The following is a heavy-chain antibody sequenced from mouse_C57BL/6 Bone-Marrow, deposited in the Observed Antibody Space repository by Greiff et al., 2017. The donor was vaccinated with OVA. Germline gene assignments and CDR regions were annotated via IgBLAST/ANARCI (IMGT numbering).Heavy chain of an antibody. CDR2: IDPSDSYT. J-gene: IGHJ2*01. CDR3: ARCGDGNFDY. D-gene: IGHD2-1*01. V-gene: IGHV1-50*01. CDR1: GYTFTSYW. Sequence: VQLQQPGAELVKPGASVKLSCKASGYTFTSYWMQWVKQRPGQGLEWIGEIDPSDSYTNYNQKFKGKATLTVDTSSSTAYMQLSSLTSEDSAVYYCARCGDGNFDYWGQGTTLTVSS.